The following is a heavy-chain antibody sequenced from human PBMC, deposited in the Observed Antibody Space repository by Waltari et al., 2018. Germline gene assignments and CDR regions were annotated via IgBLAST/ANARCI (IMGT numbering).Heavy chain of an antibody. D-gene: IGHD3-3*02. V-gene: IGHV4-38-2*01. J-gene: IGHJ6*03. CDR3: AKHLAEAYYMDV. CDR2: IYHSGST. Sequence: QVQLQESGPGLVKPSETLSLTCAVSGSSISSGYYWGWIRQPPGKGLEWIGSIYHSGSTYYNPSLKSRVTISVDTYKNQFSLKLSSVTAADTAVYYCAKHLAEAYYMDVWGKGTTVTVSS. CDR1: GSSISSGYY.